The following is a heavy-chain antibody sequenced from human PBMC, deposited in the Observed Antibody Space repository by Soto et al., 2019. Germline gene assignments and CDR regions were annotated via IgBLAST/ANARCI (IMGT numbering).Heavy chain of an antibody. CDR2: IYYSGST. J-gene: IGHJ6*02. CDR3: ARDLTIFGVVGYGMDV. Sequence: PSETLSLTCTVSGGSISSGGYYWSWIRQHPGKGLEWIGYIYYSGSTYYNPSLKSRVTISVDTSKNQFSLKLSSVTAADTPVYYCARDLTIFGVVGYGMDVWGQGTTVTAP. CDR1: GGSISSGGYY. V-gene: IGHV4-31*03. D-gene: IGHD3-3*01.